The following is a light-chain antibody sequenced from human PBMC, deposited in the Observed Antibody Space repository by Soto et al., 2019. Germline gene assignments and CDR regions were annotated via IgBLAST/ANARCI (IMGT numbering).Light chain of an antibody. CDR2: YAS. J-gene: IGKJ4*01. CDR1: QTVSKY. CDR3: HHRSTWPILT. Sequence: TQSPATVSLSPGESATLSCRASQTVSKYLAWYQHKPGQPPRLLIYYASERATGIPARFSGSGSGTDYTLTISSLEPQDSAVYYCHHRSTWPILTCGGGTKVEI. V-gene: IGKV3-11*01.